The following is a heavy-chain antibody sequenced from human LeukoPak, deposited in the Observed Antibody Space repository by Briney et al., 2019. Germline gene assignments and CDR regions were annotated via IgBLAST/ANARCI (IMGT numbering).Heavy chain of an antibody. J-gene: IGHJ5*02. CDR3: ARWDGDP. CDR1: GGSFSGYY. D-gene: IGHD1-26*01. CDR2: INHSGST. Sequence: PSETLSLTCAVYGGSFSGYYWSWIRQPPGKGLEWIGEINHSGSTNYNPSLKSRVTISEDTSKNQFSLKLSSVTAADTAIYYCARWDGDPWGQGTLVTVSS. V-gene: IGHV4-34*01.